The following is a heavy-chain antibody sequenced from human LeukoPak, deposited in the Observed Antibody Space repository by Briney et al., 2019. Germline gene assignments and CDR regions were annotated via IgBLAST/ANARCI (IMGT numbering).Heavy chain of an antibody. CDR3: ARILEPGWSKWFDP. V-gene: IGHV7-4-1*02. CDR1: GYTFTSYA. CDR2: INTNTGNP. D-gene: IGHD6-19*01. J-gene: IGHJ5*02. Sequence: ASVKVSCKASGYTFTSYAVNWVRQAPGQGLEWMGWINTNTGNPTYAQGFTGRFVFSLDTSVSTAYLQISSLKAEDTAVYYCARILEPGWSKWFDPWGQGTLVTVSS.